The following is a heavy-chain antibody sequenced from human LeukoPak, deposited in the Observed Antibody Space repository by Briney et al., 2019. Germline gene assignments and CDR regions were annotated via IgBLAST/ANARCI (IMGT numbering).Heavy chain of an antibody. CDR2: MNQDGSAK. CDR3: ATYTHWVAGDV. J-gene: IGHJ6*02. Sequence: GGSLRLSRAASGFTFSDSWMSWVRQAPGKGLEWVANMNQDGSAKGYVDSVKGRFTISRDNARNSLYLQMSSLRPEDTAVYYCATYTHWVAGDVWGQGTTVTVSS. CDR1: GFTFSDSW. D-gene: IGHD3-16*01. V-gene: IGHV3-7*01.